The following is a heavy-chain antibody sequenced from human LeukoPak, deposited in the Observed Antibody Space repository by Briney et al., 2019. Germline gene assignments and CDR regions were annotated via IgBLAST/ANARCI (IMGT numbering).Heavy chain of an antibody. CDR2: ISWNSGSI. CDR3: AKAPGSDYTLFDY. V-gene: IGHV3-9*01. J-gene: IGHJ4*02. Sequence: PGGSLRLSCAASGFTFDDYAMHWVRQAPGKGLEWVSGISWNSGSIGYADSVKGRFTISRDNAKNSLYLQMNSLRAEDTALYYCAKAPGSDYTLFDYWGQGTLVTVSS. CDR1: GFTFDDYA. D-gene: IGHD4-11*01.